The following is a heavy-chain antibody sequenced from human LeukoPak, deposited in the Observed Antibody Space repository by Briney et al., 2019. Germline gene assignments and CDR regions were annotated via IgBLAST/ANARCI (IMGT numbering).Heavy chain of an antibody. V-gene: IGHV3-48*03. Sequence: PGGSLRLSCAASGFTFSSYGMNWVRQAPGKGLEWVSYISSSGSTIYYADSVKGRFTISRDNAKNSLYLQMNSLRAEDTAVYYCARDPRSGWDYWGQGTLVTVSS. J-gene: IGHJ4*02. CDR3: ARDPRSGWDY. CDR1: GFTFSSYG. CDR2: ISSSGSTI. D-gene: IGHD6-19*01.